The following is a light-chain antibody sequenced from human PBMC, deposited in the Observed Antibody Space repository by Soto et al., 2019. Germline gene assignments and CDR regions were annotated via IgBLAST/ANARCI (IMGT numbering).Light chain of an antibody. V-gene: IGKV3-20*01. CDR1: QSVSNNY. CDR2: GVS. CDR3: QQYGTSPYT. J-gene: IGKJ2*01. Sequence: EIVLTQSPGTLSLSPGERATLSCRASQSVSNNYLAWYQQKPGQAPRLLIYGVSSRATGIPDRFSGSGSGTDFTLTISRLETEDFAVYYCQQYGTSPYTFGQGTKLEIK.